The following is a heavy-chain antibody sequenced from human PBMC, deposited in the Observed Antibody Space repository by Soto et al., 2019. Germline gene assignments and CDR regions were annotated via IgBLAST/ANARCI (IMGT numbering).Heavy chain of an antibody. D-gene: IGHD3-22*01. CDR3: ARDRRLYDSSFYYYPDATYYGMVV. V-gene: IGHV1-69*13. J-gene: IGHJ6*02. Sequence: GASVKVSCKASGGTFSSYAISWVRQAPGQGLEWMGGIIPIFGTANYAQKFQGRVTITADESTSTAYMELSSLRSEDTAVYYCARDRRLYDSSFYYYPDATYYGMVVWGQGPTVTVSS. CDR1: GGTFSSYA. CDR2: IIPIFGTA.